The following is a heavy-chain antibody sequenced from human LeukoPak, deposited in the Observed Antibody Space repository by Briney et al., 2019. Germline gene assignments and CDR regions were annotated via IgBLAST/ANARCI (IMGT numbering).Heavy chain of an antibody. V-gene: IGHV1-58*02. D-gene: IGHD3-22*01. CDR3: AADRGYYDSRNPDAFDI. CDR1: GFTFTSSA. J-gene: IGHJ3*02. Sequence: SVKVSCKASGFTFTSSAMQWVRQARGQRLEWIGWIVVGSGNTNYAQKFQERVTITRDMSTSTAYMELSSLRSEDTAVYYCAADRGYYDSRNPDAFDIWGQGTMVTVSS. CDR2: IVVGSGNT.